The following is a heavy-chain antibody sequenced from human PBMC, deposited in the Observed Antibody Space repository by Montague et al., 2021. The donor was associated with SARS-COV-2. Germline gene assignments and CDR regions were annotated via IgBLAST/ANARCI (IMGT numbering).Heavy chain of an antibody. V-gene: IGHV4-59*01. CDR2: IYYSGST. CDR1: GGSISSYY. CDR3: ARETEDSSDPPVVDY. D-gene: IGHD3-22*01. Sequence: SETLSLTCTVSGGSISSYYWSWIRQPPGKGLEWIGYIYYSGSTNYNPSLKSRVTISVDTSKNQFSLKLSSVTAADTAVYYCARETEDSSDPPVVDYWGQGTLVTVSS. J-gene: IGHJ4*02.